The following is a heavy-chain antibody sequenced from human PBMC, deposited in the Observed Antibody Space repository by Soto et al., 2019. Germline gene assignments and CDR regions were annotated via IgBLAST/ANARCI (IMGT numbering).Heavy chain of an antibody. CDR2: ISGSGGST. D-gene: IGHD3-22*01. V-gene: IGHV3-23*01. CDR1: GFTFSSYA. CDR3: AKHRESFTMIVVVTDWYFDL. J-gene: IGHJ2*01. Sequence: PGGSLRLSCAASGFTFSSYAMSWVRQAPGKGLEWVSAISGSGGSTYYADSVKGRFIISRDNSKNTLYLQMNSLRAEDTAVYYCAKHRESFTMIVVVTDWYFDLWGRGTLVTISS.